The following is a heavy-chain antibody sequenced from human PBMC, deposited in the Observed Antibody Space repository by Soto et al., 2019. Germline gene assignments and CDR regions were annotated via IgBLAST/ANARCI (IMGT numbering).Heavy chain of an antibody. V-gene: IGHV3-72*01. D-gene: IGHD3-10*01. CDR2: TRNRANGYTT. CDR3: ARATYGSGTYYLDS. Sequence: GGSLRLSCAASGFTFSDHYMDWVRQAPGKGLEWVGRTRNRANGYTTEYAASVKGRFTISRDDSKNSLYLQINSLKTEDAAVYYCARATYGSGTYYLDSWGQGTQVTVSS. J-gene: IGHJ4*02. CDR1: GFTFSDHY.